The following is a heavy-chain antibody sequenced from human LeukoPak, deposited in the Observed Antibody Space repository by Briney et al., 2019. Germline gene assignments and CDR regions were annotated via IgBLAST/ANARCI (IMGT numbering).Heavy chain of an antibody. V-gene: IGHV3-53*01. CDR3: ARESPVLRYFDWLSWFDS. J-gene: IGHJ5*01. Sequence: GGSLRLSCAASGFTVSTNYMSWVRQAPGKGLEWVSVIYSGGSTYYADSVKGRFTISRDNSKNTVYLQMKSLRAEDTVLYYCARESPVLRYFDWLSWFDSWGQGTLVTVSS. D-gene: IGHD3-9*01. CDR2: IYSGGST. CDR1: GFTVSTNY.